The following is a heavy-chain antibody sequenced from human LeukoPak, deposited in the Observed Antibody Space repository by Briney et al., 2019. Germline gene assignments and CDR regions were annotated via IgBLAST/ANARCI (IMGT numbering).Heavy chain of an antibody. CDR3: ARLLKTDGSSDY. CDR2: ITHSGST. CDR1: GGSFSGYY. J-gene: IGHJ4*02. D-gene: IGHD6-6*01. Sequence: SETLSLTCAVYGGSFSGYYWSWIRQPPGKGLEWIGEITHSGSTNYNPSLKSRVTISVDTSKNQFSLKLSSVTAADTAVYYCARLLKTDGSSDYWGQGTLVTVSS. V-gene: IGHV4-34*01.